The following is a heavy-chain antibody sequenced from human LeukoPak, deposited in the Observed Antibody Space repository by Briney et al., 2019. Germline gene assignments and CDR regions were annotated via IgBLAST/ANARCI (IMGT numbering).Heavy chain of an antibody. CDR2: ISGSGGNT. CDR1: GFTFSSYA. J-gene: IGHJ4*02. CDR3: AKAPVTTCSGAYCYPFDY. V-gene: IGHV3-23*01. Sequence: GGSLRLSCAASGFTFSSYAMSWVRQAPGKGLEWVSAISGSGGNTYYADSVKGRFTISRDNSKNTLYVQMNSLRAEDTAVYYCAKAPVTTCSGAYCYPFDYWGQGTLVTVSS. D-gene: IGHD2-15*01.